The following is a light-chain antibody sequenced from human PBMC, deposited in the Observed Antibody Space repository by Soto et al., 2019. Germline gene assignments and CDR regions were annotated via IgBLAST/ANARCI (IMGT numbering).Light chain of an antibody. CDR2: GAS. CDR1: QSVGIN. J-gene: IGKJ1*01. V-gene: IGKV3-20*01. Sequence: EIVMARSPDTLSVSPGERATLSCRASQSVGINLAWYQQKPGQAPRILIYGASSRATGIPDRFSGSGSGTDFTLTISRLEPEDFAVYHCQQYGNSPWTFGQGTKVDI. CDR3: QQYGNSPWT.